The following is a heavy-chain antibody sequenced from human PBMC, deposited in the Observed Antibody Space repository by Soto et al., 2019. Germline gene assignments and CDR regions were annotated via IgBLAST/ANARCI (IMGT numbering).Heavy chain of an antibody. J-gene: IGHJ3*02. Sequence: QMQVVQSGPEVKKPGTSVKVSCKTSGFTFSSSAVQWVRQARGQRLEWMGWIAVGSGNTKYAQKFQERVTITRDMSTSTAHMELSSLRSEDTAVYYCAAELYSGGSCCSFDIWGQGTMVTVSS. CDR3: AAELYSGGSCCSFDI. V-gene: IGHV1-58*01. CDR1: GFTFSSSA. D-gene: IGHD2-15*01. CDR2: IAVGSGNT.